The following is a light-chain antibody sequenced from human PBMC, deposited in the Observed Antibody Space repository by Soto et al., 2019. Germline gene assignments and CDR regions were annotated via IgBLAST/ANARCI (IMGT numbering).Light chain of an antibody. CDR1: SSDVGGYNY. Sequence: QSALTQPASVSGSPGQSITISCTGTSSDVGGYNYVYWYQQHPGKAPKLMIYDVSNRPSGVSNRFSGSKSGSTASLTISGLQAEDEADYYCSSYSSSSTLYVFGAGTKVTVL. CDR2: DVS. J-gene: IGLJ1*01. CDR3: SSYSSSSTLYV. V-gene: IGLV2-14*01.